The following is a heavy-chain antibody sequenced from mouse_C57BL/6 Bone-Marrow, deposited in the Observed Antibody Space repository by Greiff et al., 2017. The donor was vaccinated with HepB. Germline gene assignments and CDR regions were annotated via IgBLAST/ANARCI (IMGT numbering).Heavy chain of an antibody. D-gene: IGHD1-1*01. CDR3: AGSSYGSSYDAMDY. CDR2: IDPSDSET. J-gene: IGHJ4*01. Sequence: VKLQQPGAELVRPGSSVKLSCKASGYTFTSYWMHWVKQRPIQGLEWIGNIDPSDSETHYNQKFKDKATLTVDKSSSTAYMQLSSLTSEDSAVYYCAGSSYGSSYDAMDYWGQGTSVTVSS. CDR1: GYTFTSYW. V-gene: IGHV1-52*01.